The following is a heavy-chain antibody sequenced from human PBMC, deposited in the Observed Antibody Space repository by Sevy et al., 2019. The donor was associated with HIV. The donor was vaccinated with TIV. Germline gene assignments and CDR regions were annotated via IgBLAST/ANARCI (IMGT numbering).Heavy chain of an antibody. CDR2: ISYDGSNK. D-gene: IGHD5-18*01. J-gene: IGHJ4*02. V-gene: IGHV3-30*18. CDR1: GFTFSSYG. Sequence: GGSLRLSCAASGFTFSSYGMHWVRQAPGKGLEWVAVISYDGSNKYYADSVKGRFTISRDNSKNTLYLQMNSLRAEDTAVYYCVKGEDTAMGKIFDYWGQGTLVTVSS. CDR3: VKGEDTAMGKIFDY.